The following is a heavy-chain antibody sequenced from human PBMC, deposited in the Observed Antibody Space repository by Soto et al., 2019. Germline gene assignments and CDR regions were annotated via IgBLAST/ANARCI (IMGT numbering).Heavy chain of an antibody. CDR3: ARVIHVVVVASSHNWFDP. D-gene: IGHD2-15*01. Sequence: GGSLRLSCAASGFTFSSYWMSWVRQAPGKGLEWVANIKQDGSEKYYVDSVKGRFTISRDNAKNSLYLQMNSLRAEDTAVFDCARVIHVVVVASSHNWFDPWGQGTLVTVSS. CDR2: IKQDGSEK. V-gene: IGHV3-7*01. J-gene: IGHJ5*02. CDR1: GFTFSSYW.